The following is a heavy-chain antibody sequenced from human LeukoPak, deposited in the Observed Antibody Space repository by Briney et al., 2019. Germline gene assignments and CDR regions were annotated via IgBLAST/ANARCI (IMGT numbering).Heavy chain of an antibody. CDR2: ISAYNGNT. J-gene: IGHJ4*02. CDR1: GYTSTSYG. V-gene: IGHV1-18*01. CDR3: ARGRYDFWSGYYSSFDY. D-gene: IGHD3-3*01. Sequence: ASVKVSCKASGYTSTSYGISWVRQAPGQGLEWMGWISAYNGNTNYAQKLQGRVTMTTDTSTSTAYMELRSLRSDDTAVYYCARGRYDFWSGYYSSFDYWGQGTLVTVSS.